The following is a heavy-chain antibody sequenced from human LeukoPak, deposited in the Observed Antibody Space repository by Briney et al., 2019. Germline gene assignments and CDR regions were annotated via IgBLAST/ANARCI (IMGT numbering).Heavy chain of an antibody. CDR3: ATGERLVPAAMWFDY. Sequence: GASVKVSRKASGYTFTDYYMHWVRQAPGQGLEWMGWINPKSGGRNYAERFQGRVTITRETSISTAYMELSRLTSDDTAVYYCATGERLVPAAMWFDYWGQGTLVTVSS. J-gene: IGHJ4*02. CDR1: GYTFTDYY. CDR2: INPKSGGR. D-gene: IGHD2-2*01. V-gene: IGHV1-2*02.